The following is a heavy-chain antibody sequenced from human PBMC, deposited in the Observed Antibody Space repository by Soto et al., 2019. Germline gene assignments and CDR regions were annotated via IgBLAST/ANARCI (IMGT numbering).Heavy chain of an antibody. CDR3: ARGFKYFFGVVPNWFDP. Sequence: GASVKVSCKASGYTFTSYDINWVRQATGQGLEWMGWMNPNSGNTGYAQKFQGRVTMTRNTSISTAYMELSSLRSEDTAVYYCARGFKYFFGVVPNWFDPWGQGTLVTVSS. D-gene: IGHD3-3*01. CDR2: MNPNSGNT. V-gene: IGHV1-8*01. CDR1: GYTFTSYD. J-gene: IGHJ5*02.